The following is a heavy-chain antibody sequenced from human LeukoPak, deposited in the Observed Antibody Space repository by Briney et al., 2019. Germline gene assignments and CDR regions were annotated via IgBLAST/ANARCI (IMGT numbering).Heavy chain of an antibody. CDR3: ARHSQYQLLPNDAFDI. Sequence: SQTLSLTCTVSGGSISSGGYYWSWIRQHPGKGLEWIGYIYHSGSTYYNPSLKSRVTISVDTSKNQFSLKLSSVTAADTAVYYCARHSQYQLLPNDAFDIWGQGTMVTVSS. CDR2: IYHSGST. CDR1: GGSISSGGYY. J-gene: IGHJ3*02. D-gene: IGHD2-2*01. V-gene: IGHV4-31*03.